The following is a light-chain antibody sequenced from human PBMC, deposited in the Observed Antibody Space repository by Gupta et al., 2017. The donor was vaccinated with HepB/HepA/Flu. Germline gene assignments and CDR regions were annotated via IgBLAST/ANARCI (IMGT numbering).Light chain of an antibody. Sequence: TLSLSPGERATLSCRASQSVNSAYLAWYQQKHGQAPRLLIYATSSRATGIPDRFSGSGSGTDFTLTISRLEPEDFVVYYCQQYSTSPPITFGPGTKVDVK. CDR3: QQYSTSPPIT. V-gene: IGKV3-20*01. CDR2: ATS. CDR1: QSVNSAY. J-gene: IGKJ3*01.